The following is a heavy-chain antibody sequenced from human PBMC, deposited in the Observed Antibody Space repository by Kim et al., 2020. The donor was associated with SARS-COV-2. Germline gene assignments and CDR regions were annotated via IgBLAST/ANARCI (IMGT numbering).Heavy chain of an antibody. CDR1: GGSISSYY. D-gene: IGHD3-22*01. Sequence: SETLSLTCTVSGGSISSYYWSWIRQPPGKGLEWIGYIYYSGSTNYNPSLKSRVTISVDTSKNQFSLKLSSVTAADTAVYYCARGLYYYDSSGYTSYYGMDVWGQGTTVTVSS. J-gene: IGHJ6*02. CDR3: ARGLYYYDSSGYTSYYGMDV. CDR2: IYYSGST. V-gene: IGHV4-59*13.